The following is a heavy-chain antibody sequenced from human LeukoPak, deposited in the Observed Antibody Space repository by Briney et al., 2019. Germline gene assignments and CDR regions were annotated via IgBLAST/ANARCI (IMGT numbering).Heavy chain of an antibody. CDR2: INPNSGGT. V-gene: IGHV1-2*02. Sequence: GASVKVSCKASGYTFTGYYMHWVRQAPGQGLEWMGWINPNSGGTKYTQKFQGRVTMTWDTSISTGYMELSRPRSDDTAVYYCARSSSAQLCEYWGQGTLVTVSS. CDR3: ARSSSAQLCEY. J-gene: IGHJ4*02. CDR1: GYTFTGYY. D-gene: IGHD6-6*01.